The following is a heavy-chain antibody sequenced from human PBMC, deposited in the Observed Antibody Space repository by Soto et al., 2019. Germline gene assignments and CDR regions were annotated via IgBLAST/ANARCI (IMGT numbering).Heavy chain of an antibody. CDR2: ISYDGSNK. V-gene: IGHV3-30-3*01. Sequence: QVQLVESGEGVVQPGRSLRLSCAASGFTFSSYAMHWVRQAPGKGLEWVAVISYDGSNKYYADSVKGRFTISRDNSKNTLYLQMNSLRAEDTAVYYCARDVWTYYYDSSGYSGDYWGQEPWSPSPQ. CDR3: ARDVWTYYYDSSGYSGDY. CDR1: GFTFSSYA. D-gene: IGHD3-22*01. J-gene: IGHJ4*01.